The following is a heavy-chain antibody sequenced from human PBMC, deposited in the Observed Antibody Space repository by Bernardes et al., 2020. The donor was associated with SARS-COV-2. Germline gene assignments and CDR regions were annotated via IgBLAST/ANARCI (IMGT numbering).Heavy chain of an antibody. CDR2: ITSTSNHI. CDR1: GFTFSNYL. CDR3: ARALSPAGFDS. D-gene: IGHD2-2*01. Sequence: GGSLRLSCAASGFTFSNYLFSWFRQAPGKGLEWVSSITSTSNHIYYADSLKGRFTISRDNAKNSLFLQMNSLRVDDTAIYYCARALSPAGFDSWGQGTLVTVSS. V-gene: IGHV3-21*01. J-gene: IGHJ5*01.